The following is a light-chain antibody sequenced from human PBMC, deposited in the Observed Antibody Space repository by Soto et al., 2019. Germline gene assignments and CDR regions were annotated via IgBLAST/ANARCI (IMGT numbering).Light chain of an antibody. CDR1: ESLXPHS. J-gene: IGKJ1*01. CDR2: GPS. Sequence: IVLTQSPGXLSLSPGETATLSCRASESLXPHSIAWYQQKPGQAPRLLIYGPSGRATGIPDRISGSGSGTDFTLTISGLEPEDFAMYYCQQFQSSLRTFGQGTMVEV. V-gene: IGKV3-20*01. CDR3: QQFQSSLRT.